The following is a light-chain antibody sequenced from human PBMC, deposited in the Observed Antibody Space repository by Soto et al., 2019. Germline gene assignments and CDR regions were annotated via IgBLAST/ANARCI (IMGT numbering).Light chain of an antibody. CDR2: GAS. Sequence: EIVMTQSPATLSVSPGERTTLSCRASQSVSSNLVWYQQKPGQAPRLLIYGASTRATGIPARFSGSGSGTDFTLTISSLKSEDFAVYYCQQYNNWWTFGQGTKVDIK. J-gene: IGKJ1*01. CDR3: QQYNNWWT. V-gene: IGKV3-15*01. CDR1: QSVSSN.